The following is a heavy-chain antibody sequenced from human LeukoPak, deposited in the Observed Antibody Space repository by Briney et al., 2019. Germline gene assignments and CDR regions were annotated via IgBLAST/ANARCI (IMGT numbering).Heavy chain of an antibody. J-gene: IGHJ4*02. CDR1: GFTFSSYW. V-gene: IGHV3-74*01. CDR2: INTDGSST. CDR3: ARDPGDHFDY. Sequence: TGGSLRLSCAGSGFTFSSYWMHWVRQAPGKGLVWVSHINTDGSSTNYADSVKGRFTISRDNAKNTLYLQMNSLRAEDTAVYYCARDPGDHFDYWGQGTLVT. D-gene: IGHD2-21*01.